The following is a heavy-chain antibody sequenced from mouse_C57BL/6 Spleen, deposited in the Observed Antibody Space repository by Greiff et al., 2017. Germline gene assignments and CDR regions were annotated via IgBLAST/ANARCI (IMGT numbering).Heavy chain of an antibody. CDR3: ARGNGLTVPHWYFDV. CDR1: GFTFSSYA. Sequence: EVKLVESGGGLVKPGGSLKLSCAASGFTFSSYAMSWVRQTPEKRLEWVATISDGGSYTYYPDNVKGRFTISRDNAKNNLYLQMSHLKSEDTAMYYCARGNGLTVPHWYFDVWGTGTTGTVSS. V-gene: IGHV5-4*03. D-gene: IGHD3-1*01. J-gene: IGHJ1*03. CDR2: ISDGGSYT.